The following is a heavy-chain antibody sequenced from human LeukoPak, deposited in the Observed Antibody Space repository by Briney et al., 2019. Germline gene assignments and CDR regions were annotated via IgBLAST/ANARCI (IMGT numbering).Heavy chain of an antibody. CDR1: GGSISSSSYY. CDR3: ARGRCRDGYNQGPFDY. J-gene: IGHJ4*02. Sequence: SETLSLTCTVSGGSISSSSYYWGWIRQPPGKGLEWIGSIYYSGSTYYNPSLKSRVTISVDTSKNQFSLKLSSVTAADTAVYYCARGRCRDGYNQGPFDYWGQGTLVTVSS. CDR2: IYYSGST. D-gene: IGHD5-24*01. V-gene: IGHV4-39*01.